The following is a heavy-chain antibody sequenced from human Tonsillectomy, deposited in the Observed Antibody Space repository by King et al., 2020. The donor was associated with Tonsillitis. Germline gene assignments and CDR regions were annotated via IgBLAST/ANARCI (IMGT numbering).Heavy chain of an antibody. CDR3: ARVNTLYYGWRNTGEFDY. Sequence: QLVQSGAEVKKPGASVRVSCKASGYSFTDYYMHWVRQAPGQGLEWMGWVRPNSGGTNYARKFQDRVTMTGDTSISTAYMELSRLRPDDTAVYYFARVNTLYYGWRNTGEFDYWGQGTLVTVSS. CDR2: VRPNSGGT. V-gene: IGHV1-2*02. J-gene: IGHJ4*02. CDR1: GYSFTDYY. D-gene: IGHD3-10*01.